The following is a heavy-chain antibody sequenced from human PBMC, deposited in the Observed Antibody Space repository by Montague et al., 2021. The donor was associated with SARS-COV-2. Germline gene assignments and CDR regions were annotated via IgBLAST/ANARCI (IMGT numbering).Heavy chain of an antibody. V-gene: IGHV4-39*01. D-gene: IGHD3-9*01. CDR1: GGSFRSSSWN. CDR2: INESTNN. Sequence: SETLSLTCAVYGGSFRSSSWNWVRIRQPTGKGWVWKGNINESTNNYYNPSIQIRVTIDVDTSQNQFSLRLSSVTAADTAVYYCARHRIPIFLGRMFDYWGQGTLVTVSS. CDR3: ARHRIPIFLGRMFDY. J-gene: IGHJ4*02.